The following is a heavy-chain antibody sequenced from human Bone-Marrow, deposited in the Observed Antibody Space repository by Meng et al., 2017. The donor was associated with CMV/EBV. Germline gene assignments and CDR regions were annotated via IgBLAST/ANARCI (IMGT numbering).Heavy chain of an antibody. V-gene: IGHV3-64*02. CDR2: ISSNGGST. Sequence: GTLTLSCAASGFTFSSYAMNWVRQAPGKGLEYVSAISSNGGSTYYADSVKGRFTISRDNTKNSLYLQMGSLGAEDMAVYYCARVTTVTTPYWGQGTLVTVSS. D-gene: IGHD4-11*01. CDR3: ARVTTVTTPY. J-gene: IGHJ4*02. CDR1: GFTFSSYA.